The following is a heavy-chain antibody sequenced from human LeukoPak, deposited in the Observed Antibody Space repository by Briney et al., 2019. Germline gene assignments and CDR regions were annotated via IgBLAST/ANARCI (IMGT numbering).Heavy chain of an antibody. CDR1: GGSFSGYY. D-gene: IGHD1-26*01. V-gene: IGHV4-34*01. CDR3: ARAGRELLRFLWFDP. Sequence: SETLSLTCAVYGGSFSGYYWSWIRQPPGKGLEWIGEINHSGSTNYNPSLKSRVTISVDTSKNQFSLRLSSVTAADTAVYYCARAGRELLRFLWFDPWGQGTLVTVSS. CDR2: INHSGST. J-gene: IGHJ5*02.